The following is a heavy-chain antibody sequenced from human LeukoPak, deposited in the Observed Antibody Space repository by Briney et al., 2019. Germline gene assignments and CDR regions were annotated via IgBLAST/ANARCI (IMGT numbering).Heavy chain of an antibody. D-gene: IGHD3-10*01. CDR3: ARRRITMVRGVLYGMDV. CDR2: INHSGST. Sequence: SETLSLTCAVYGGSFSGYYWSWIRQPPGKGLEWIGEINHSGSTNYNPSLKSRVTISVDTSKHQFSLKLSSVTAADTAVYYCARRRITMVRGVLYGMDVWGQGTTVTVSS. V-gene: IGHV4-34*01. CDR1: GGSFSGYY. J-gene: IGHJ6*02.